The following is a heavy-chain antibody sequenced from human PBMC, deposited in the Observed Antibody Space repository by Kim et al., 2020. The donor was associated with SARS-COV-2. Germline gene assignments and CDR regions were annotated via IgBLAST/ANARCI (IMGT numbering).Heavy chain of an antibody. CDR1: GGSISGYF. J-gene: IGHJ4*01. Sequence: SETLSLTCTVSGGSISGYFWSWIRQPPGKGLEWIGYINYSGSTNYNPSLKSRVTISVDTSKNQFSLKLSSVTAADTAVYYCASDRIGYCSSISCSPYFD. CDR2: INYSGST. V-gene: IGHV4-59*01. D-gene: IGHD2-2*01. CDR3: ASDRIGYCSSISCSPYFD.